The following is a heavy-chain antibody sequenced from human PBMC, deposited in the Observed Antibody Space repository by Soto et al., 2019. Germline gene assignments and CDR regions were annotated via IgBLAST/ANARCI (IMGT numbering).Heavy chain of an antibody. CDR1: GYTFTSYA. CDR3: ARASYSSGGMDV. D-gene: IGHD5-18*01. CDR2: INAGNGNT. J-gene: IGHJ6*02. Sequence: QVQLVQSGAEVKKPGASVKVSCKASGYTFTSYAMHWVRQAPEQRLEWMGWINAGNGNTKYSQKFQGRVTITRDTSASTAYMELSSLRSEDTAVYYCARASYSSGGMDVWGQGTTVTVSS. V-gene: IGHV1-3*01.